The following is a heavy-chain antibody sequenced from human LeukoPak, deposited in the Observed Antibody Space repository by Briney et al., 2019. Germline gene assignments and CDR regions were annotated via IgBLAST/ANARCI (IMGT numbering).Heavy chain of an antibody. V-gene: IGHV4-59*01. J-gene: IGHJ4*02. CDR1: GGSISSYY. CDR2: IYYSGST. CDR3: ARDTRGDSSGYYPYYFDY. D-gene: IGHD3-22*01. Sequence: PSETLSLTCTVSGGSISSYYWSWIRQPPGKGLEWIGYIYYSGSTNYNPSLKSRVTISVDTSKNQFSLKLSSVTAADTAVYYCARDTRGDSSGYYPYYFDYWGQGTLVTVSS.